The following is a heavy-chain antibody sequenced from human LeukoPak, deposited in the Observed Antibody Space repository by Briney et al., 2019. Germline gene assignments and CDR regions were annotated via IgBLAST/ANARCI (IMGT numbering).Heavy chain of an antibody. Sequence: ASVKVSCKVSGYTLTELSMHWVRQAPGKGLEWMGGFDPEDGETIYAQKFQGRVTMTEDTSTDTAYMELSSLRSEDTAVYYCAAARRYYDSSGYNSRGDGMDVWGPGTTVTVSS. CDR1: GYTLTELS. CDR2: FDPEDGET. D-gene: IGHD3-22*01. V-gene: IGHV1-24*01. J-gene: IGHJ6*02. CDR3: AAARRYYDSSGYNSRGDGMDV.